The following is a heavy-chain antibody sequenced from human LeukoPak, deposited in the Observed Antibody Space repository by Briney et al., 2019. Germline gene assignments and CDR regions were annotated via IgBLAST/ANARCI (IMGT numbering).Heavy chain of an antibody. V-gene: IGHV4-61*02. CDR1: GGSISSGSYY. D-gene: IGHD3-22*01. CDR2: IHTSGIT. J-gene: IGHJ4*02. Sequence: SETLSLTCTVSGGSISSGSYYRSWIRQPAWKGLEWIGRIHTSGITNYNPSLKSRVTISVDTSKNQISLKLSSVTAADTAVYYCARAGYYYDSSGYYYFDYWGRGTLVTVSS. CDR3: ARAGYYYDSSGYYYFDY.